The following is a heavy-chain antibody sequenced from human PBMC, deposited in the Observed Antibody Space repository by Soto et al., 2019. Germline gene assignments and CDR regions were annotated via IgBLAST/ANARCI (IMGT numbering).Heavy chain of an antibody. J-gene: IGHJ4*02. D-gene: IGHD6-6*01. CDR2: ISGSGGST. V-gene: IGHV3-23*01. CDR1: GFTFSSYA. CDR3: ANGRPKYRSSSGPFDY. Sequence: GGSLRLSCAASGFTFSSYAMSWVLQAPGKGLEWVSAISGSGGSTYYADSVKGRFTISRDNSKNTLYLQMNSLRAEDTAVYYCANGRPKYRSSSGPFDYWGQGTLVTVSS.